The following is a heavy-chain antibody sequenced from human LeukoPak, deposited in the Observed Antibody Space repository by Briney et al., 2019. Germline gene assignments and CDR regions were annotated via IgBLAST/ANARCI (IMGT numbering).Heavy chain of an antibody. D-gene: IGHD6-13*01. CDR3: ARQKPASGTYYFDH. CDR2: IYYTVST. Sequence: SETLSLTCTVSGDSLINNYWTWIRQPPGRTLGWIGFIYYTVSTNYNPSLKSRVTMALDTSQRQFSLTLTSVTTADTAVYYCARQKPASGTYYFDHWGHGTLVTVSS. CDR1: GDSLINNY. J-gene: IGHJ4*01. V-gene: IGHV4-59*08.